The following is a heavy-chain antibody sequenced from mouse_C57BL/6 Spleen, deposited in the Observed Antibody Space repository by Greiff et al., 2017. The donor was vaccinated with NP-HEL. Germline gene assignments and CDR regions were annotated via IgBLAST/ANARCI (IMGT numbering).Heavy chain of an antibody. D-gene: IGHD2-4*01. J-gene: IGHJ1*03. CDR1: GYTFTSYW. CDR3: ARHDYDWYFDV. CDR2: IDPNSGGT. V-gene: IGHV1-72*01. Sequence: QVQLQQSGAELVKPGASVKLSCKASGYTFTSYWMHWVKQRPGRGLEWIGRIDPNSGGTKYNEKFKSKATLTVDKPSSTAYMQLSSLTSEDSAVYYCARHDYDWYFDVWGTGTTVTVSS.